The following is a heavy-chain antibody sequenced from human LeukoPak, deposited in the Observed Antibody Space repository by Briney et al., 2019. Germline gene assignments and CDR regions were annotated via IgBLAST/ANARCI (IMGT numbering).Heavy chain of an antibody. CDR2: ISYDGSNK. Sequence: GGSLRLSCAASGFTFSSYAMHWVRQAPGKGLEWVAVISYDGSNKYYADSVKGRFTISRDNSKNTLYLQMNSLRAEDTAVYYCAKGADYGDYGGTYYFDYWGQGTLVTVSS. CDR3: AKGADYGDYGGTYYFDY. V-gene: IGHV3-30-3*01. J-gene: IGHJ4*02. CDR1: GFTFSSYA. D-gene: IGHD4-17*01.